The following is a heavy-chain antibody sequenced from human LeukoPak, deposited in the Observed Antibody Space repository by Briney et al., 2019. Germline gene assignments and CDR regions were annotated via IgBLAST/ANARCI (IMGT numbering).Heavy chain of an antibody. CDR3: STLYYYDSSGPPP. V-gene: IGHV3-15*01. D-gene: IGHD3-22*01. J-gene: IGHJ5*02. CDR1: GFTFSSYS. CDR2: IKSKTDGGTT. Sequence: PGGSLRLSCAASGFTFSSYSMNWVRQAPGKGLEWVGRIKSKTDGGTTDYAAPVKGRFTISRDDSKNTVCLQMNSLQIEDTAVYYCSTLYYYDSSGPPPWGQGTLVTVSS.